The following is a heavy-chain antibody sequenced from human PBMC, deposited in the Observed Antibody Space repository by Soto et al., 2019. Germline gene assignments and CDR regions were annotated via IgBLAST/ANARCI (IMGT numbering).Heavy chain of an antibody. CDR3: AKDGSGWSFDY. D-gene: IGHD6-19*01. J-gene: IGHJ4*02. V-gene: IGHV3-23*01. Sequence: GGSLGLSCAASGFTVSSYAMGWVRQAPGKGLEWVSAIRGSDGSTYYAASVKGRFTISRDNPKNTLYLQMTSLRAEDTPVYYCAKDGSGWSFDYWAQGTLVTVSS. CDR1: GFTVSSYA. CDR2: IRGSDGST.